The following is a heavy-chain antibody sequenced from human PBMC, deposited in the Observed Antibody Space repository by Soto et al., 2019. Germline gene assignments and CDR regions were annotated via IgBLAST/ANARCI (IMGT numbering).Heavy chain of an antibody. J-gene: IGHJ6*03. CDR2: ISSSSSTI. D-gene: IGHD5-12*01. Sequence: GGSLRLSCAASGFTFSSYSMNWVRQAPGKGLEWVSYISSSSSTIYYADSVKGRFTISRDNAKNSLYLQMNSLRAEDTAVYYCARDQKVATILYYYYMDVWGKGTTVTVSS. V-gene: IGHV3-48*01. CDR1: GFTFSSYS. CDR3: ARDQKVATILYYYYMDV.